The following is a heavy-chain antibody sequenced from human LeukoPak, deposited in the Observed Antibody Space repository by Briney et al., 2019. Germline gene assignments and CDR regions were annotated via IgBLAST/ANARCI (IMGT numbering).Heavy chain of an antibody. V-gene: IGHV4-59*12. CDR2: IYYSGGT. CDR1: GGSISSYY. D-gene: IGHD1-26*01. J-gene: IGHJ5*02. CDR3: ARSLGAIIIGWFDP. Sequence: SETLSLTCTVSGGSISSYYWSWIRQPPGKGLEWIGYIYYSGGTNYNPSLKSRVTMSVDTSKNQFSLKLSSVTAADTAVYYCARSLGAIIIGWFDPWGQGTLVTVSS.